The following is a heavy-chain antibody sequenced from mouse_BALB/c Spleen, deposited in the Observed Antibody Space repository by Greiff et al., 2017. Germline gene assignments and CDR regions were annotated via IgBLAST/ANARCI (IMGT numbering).Heavy chain of an antibody. D-gene: IGHD1-1*01. V-gene: IGHV1S56*01. Sequence: VQLQQSGPELVKPGALVKISCKASGYTFTSYDINWVKQRPGQGLEWIGWIYPGDGSTKYNEKFKGKATLTADKSSSTAYMQLSSLTSEDSAVYYCARESDYNGASFAYWGQGTLVTVSA. CDR1: GYTFTSYD. CDR3: ARESDYNGASFAY. J-gene: IGHJ3*01. CDR2: IYPGDGST.